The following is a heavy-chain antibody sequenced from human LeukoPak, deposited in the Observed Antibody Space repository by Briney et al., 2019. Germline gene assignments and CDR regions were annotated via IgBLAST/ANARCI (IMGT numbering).Heavy chain of an antibody. V-gene: IGHV4-61*01. CDR1: GGSVSSGSYY. J-gene: IGHJ6*02. CDR3: ARDETYYYGSGSYYYYYYGMDV. D-gene: IGHD3-10*01. Sequence: SETLSLTCTVSGGSVSSGSYYWSWIRQPPGKGLEWIGYIYYSGSTNYNPSLESRVTISVDTSKNQFSLKLSSVTAADTAVYYCARDETYYYGSGSYYYYYYGMDVWGQGTTVTVSS. CDR2: IYYSGST.